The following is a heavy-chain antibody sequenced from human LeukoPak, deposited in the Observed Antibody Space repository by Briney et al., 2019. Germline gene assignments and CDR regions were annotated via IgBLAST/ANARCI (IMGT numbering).Heavy chain of an antibody. CDR3: ARNDYFRFDY. CDR2: IKHDGSDK. CDR1: GFIFSDYW. V-gene: IGHV3-7*01. Sequence: PGGSLRLSCGASGFIFSDYWMTWVRQAPGKGLEWVANIKHDGSDKYYLDSAKGRFTISRDNAKNSLYLQMNSLRDEDTAVYYCARNDYFRFDYWGHGTMVTVSS. D-gene: IGHD3-16*01. J-gene: IGHJ4*01.